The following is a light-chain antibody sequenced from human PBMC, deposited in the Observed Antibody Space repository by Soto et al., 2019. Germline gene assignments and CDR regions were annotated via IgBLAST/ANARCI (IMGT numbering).Light chain of an antibody. CDR1: SSDLGIYNY. J-gene: IGLJ1*01. Sequence: LAQPASVSGSPGQSIAISCSGSSSDLGIYNYVSWYQQHPGKVPKLIIFEVTNRPSGVSNRFSGSKSGNTASLTISGLQAEDEADYYCSSYTTSSTRVFGTGTKVTVL. CDR2: EVT. CDR3: SSYTTSSTRV. V-gene: IGLV2-14*01.